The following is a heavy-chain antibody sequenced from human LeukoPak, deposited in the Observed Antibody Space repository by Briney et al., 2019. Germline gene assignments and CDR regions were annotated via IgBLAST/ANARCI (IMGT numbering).Heavy chain of an antibody. Sequence: SCKASGYTFTGYYMHRVRQAPGKGLEWVAVISYDGSNKYYADSVKGRFTISRDNSKNTLYLQMNSLRAEDTAVYYCAKDGRWLRPEYYFDYWGQGTLVTVSS. D-gene: IGHD5-12*01. V-gene: IGHV3-30*18. J-gene: IGHJ4*02. CDR3: AKDGRWLRPEYYFDY. CDR2: ISYDGSNK. CDR1: GYTFTGYY.